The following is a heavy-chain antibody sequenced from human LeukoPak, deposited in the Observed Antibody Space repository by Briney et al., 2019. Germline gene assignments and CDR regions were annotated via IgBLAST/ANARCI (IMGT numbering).Heavy chain of an antibody. V-gene: IGHV3-21*04. D-gene: IGHD6-13*01. CDR3: AKGVGIAGGVFEY. Sequence: GGSLRLSCAASGFTFSSYSMNWVRQAPGKGLEWVSSISSSSSYIYYAASVKGRFTISRDNSKNTLYLQMNSLRAEDTAVYYCAKGVGIAGGVFEYWGQGTLVTVSS. CDR1: GFTFSSYS. CDR2: ISSSSSYI. J-gene: IGHJ4*02.